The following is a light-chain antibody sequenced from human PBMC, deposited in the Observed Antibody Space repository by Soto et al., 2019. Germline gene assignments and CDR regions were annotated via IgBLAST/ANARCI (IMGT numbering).Light chain of an antibody. CDR3: QAYDYSLTAFV. CDR1: NSNLGAGYD. Sequence: QSVLTQPPSVSGVPGQRVTISCTGNNSNLGAGYDVHWYQQLPGAAPKLVVFGNRNRPSGVPERFSGSKSGTSASLAITGLQADDEADYYCQAYDYSLTAFVFGGGTKLPVL. V-gene: IGLV1-40*01. CDR2: GNR. J-gene: IGLJ3*02.